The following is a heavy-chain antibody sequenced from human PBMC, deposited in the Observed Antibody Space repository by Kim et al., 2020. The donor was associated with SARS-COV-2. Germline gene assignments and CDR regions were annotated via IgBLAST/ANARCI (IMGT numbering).Heavy chain of an antibody. Sequence: GESLKISCKGSGYSFTSYWIGWVRQMPGKGLEWMGIIYPGDSDTRYSPSFQGQVTISADKSISTAYLQWSSLKASDTAMYYCARSPLVRGVIDNWFDPWGQGTLVTVSS. CDR1: GYSFTSYW. V-gene: IGHV5-51*01. CDR2: IYPGDSDT. D-gene: IGHD3-10*01. CDR3: ARSPLVRGVIDNWFDP. J-gene: IGHJ5*02.